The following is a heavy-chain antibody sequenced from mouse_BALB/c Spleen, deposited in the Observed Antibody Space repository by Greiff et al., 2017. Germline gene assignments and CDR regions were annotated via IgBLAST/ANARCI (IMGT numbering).Heavy chain of an antibody. Sequence: QVQLKQSGPGLVAPSQSLSITCTVSGFSLTSYGVHWVRQPPGKGLEWLGVIWAGGSTNYNSALMSRLSISKDNSKSQVFLKMNSLQTDDTAMYYCARGGYRAFAYWGQGTLVTVSA. J-gene: IGHJ3*01. CDR2: IWAGGST. CDR3: ARGGYRAFAY. D-gene: IGHD2-14*01. V-gene: IGHV2-9*02. CDR1: GFSLTSYG.